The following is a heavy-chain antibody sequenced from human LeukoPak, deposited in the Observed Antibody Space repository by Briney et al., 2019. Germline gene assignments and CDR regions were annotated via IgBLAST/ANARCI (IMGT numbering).Heavy chain of an antibody. D-gene: IGHD3-10*02. J-gene: IGHJ3*02. CDR2: ISSSSAFI. V-gene: IGHV3-21*01. CDR1: GFTFSSYA. Sequence: PGGSLRLSCAASGFTFSSYAMNWVPQAPGRGLGGFSVISSSSAFIYYADSVKGRFTISRDNAKNSLYLQMNSLRAEDTAVYYCATSRNVGEHAFDIWGQGTMVTVSS. CDR3: ATSRNVGEHAFDI.